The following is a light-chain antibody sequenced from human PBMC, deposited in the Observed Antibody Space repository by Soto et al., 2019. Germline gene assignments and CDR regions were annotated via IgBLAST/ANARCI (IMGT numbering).Light chain of an antibody. CDR2: KAS. V-gene: IGKV1-5*03. CDR3: QQDKRDST. CDR1: QSISIW. J-gene: IGKJ1*01. Sequence: DIQMTQSPSTLSASVGDRVTITCRASQSISIWLAWYQQKPGKAPNLLISKASSLESGVPSRFSGRGSGTECTLAINGRQPEDFATYYCQQDKRDSTCGQGAKVEIK.